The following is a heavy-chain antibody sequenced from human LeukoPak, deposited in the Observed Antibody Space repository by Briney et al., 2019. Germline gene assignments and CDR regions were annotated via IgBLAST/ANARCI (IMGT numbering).Heavy chain of an antibody. J-gene: IGHJ6*03. CDR1: GGSISSYY. V-gene: IGHV4-4*07. Sequence: SETLSLTCTVSGGSISSYYWSWIRQPAGKGLEWIGRIYTSGSTNYNPSLKSRVTMSVDTSRNQFSLKLSSVTAADTAVYYCARDQGYYYGSGSYYYMDVWGKGTTVTISS. CDR3: ARDQGYYYGSGSYYYMDV. CDR2: IYTSGST. D-gene: IGHD3-10*01.